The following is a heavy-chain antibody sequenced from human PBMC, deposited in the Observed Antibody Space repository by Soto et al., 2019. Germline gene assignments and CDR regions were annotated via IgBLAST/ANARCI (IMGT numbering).Heavy chain of an antibody. CDR1: GFTVTINY. CDR3: HGYGY. CDR2: IYSGGTI. J-gene: IGHJ4*02. V-gene: IGHV3-53*01. D-gene: IGHD5-12*01. Sequence: EVQVVESGGGLIQPGGSLRLSCAVSGFTVTINYMSWVRQAPGKGLEWVSVIYSGGTIYYADSVKGRFTIARDTSKNTLYLQMNSLRGEDTAVYYCHGYGYWGQGTLVTVSS.